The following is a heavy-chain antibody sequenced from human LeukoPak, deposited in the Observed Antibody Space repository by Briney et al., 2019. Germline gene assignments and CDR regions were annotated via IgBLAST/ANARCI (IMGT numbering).Heavy chain of an antibody. V-gene: IGHV3-48*04. CDR3: ARWKWEPGGMDY. D-gene: IGHD1-26*01. CDR2: ISTSGTTI. CDR1: GFTFSSYA. J-gene: IGHJ4*02. Sequence: QPGGSLRLSCAASGFTFSSYAMSWVRQAPGKGLEWVSYISTSGTTIYYADSMKGRFTISRDNARNSLYLQLNSLRVEDTAVYYCARWKWEPGGMDYWGQGTLVTVSS.